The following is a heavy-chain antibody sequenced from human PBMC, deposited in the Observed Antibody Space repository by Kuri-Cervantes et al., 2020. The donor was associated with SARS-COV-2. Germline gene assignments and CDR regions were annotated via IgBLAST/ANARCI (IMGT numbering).Heavy chain of an antibody. CDR2: INHRGST. CDR1: GGSISSHY. D-gene: IGHD3-9*01. J-gene: IGHJ6*03. Sequence: SETLSLTCTVSGGSISSHYWSWIRQPPGKGLEWIGEINHRGSTNYNPSLKSRATISVDTSNKQFSLILTSVTAADTAVYYCARAYGLLRYIYYMDVWGEGTTVTVSS. CDR3: ARAYGLLRYIYYMDV. V-gene: IGHV4-34*01.